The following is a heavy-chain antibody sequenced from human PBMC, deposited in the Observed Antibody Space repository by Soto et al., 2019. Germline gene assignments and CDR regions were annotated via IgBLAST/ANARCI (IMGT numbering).Heavy chain of an antibody. CDR1: GFTFSNAW. D-gene: IGHD3-22*01. V-gene: IGHV3-15*01. J-gene: IGHJ6*02. CDR3: TTVPHPWLYYYDSSGYNYYYGMDV. CDR2: IKSKTDGGTT. Sequence: GGSLRLSCAASGFTFSNAWMSWVRQAPGKGLEWVGRIKSKTDGGTTDYAAPVKGRFTISRDDSKNTLYLQMNSLKTEDTAVYYCTTVPHPWLYYYDSSGYNYYYGMDVWGQGTTVTVSS.